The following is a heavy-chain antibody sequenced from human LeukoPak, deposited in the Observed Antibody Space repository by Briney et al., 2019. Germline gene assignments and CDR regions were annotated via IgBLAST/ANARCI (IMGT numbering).Heavy chain of an antibody. CDR1: GFTFSSYG. CDR2: ISGSGGST. J-gene: IGHJ5*02. D-gene: IGHD2-8*01. CDR3: AKRDGHNWFDP. Sequence: GGTLRLSCAASGFTFSSYGMSWVRQAPGKGPEWVSAISGSGGSTYYADSVKGRFTISRDNSKNTLYLQMNSLRAEDTAVYYCAKRDGHNWFDPWGQGTLVSVSS. V-gene: IGHV3-23*01.